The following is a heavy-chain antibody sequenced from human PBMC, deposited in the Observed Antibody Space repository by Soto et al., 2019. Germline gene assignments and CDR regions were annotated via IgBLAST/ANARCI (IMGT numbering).Heavy chain of an antibody. CDR3: TRISGYLYNYYGMDV. D-gene: IGHD5-12*01. CDR1: GLTFSGSA. CDR2: IRSKANSYAT. J-gene: IGHJ6*02. V-gene: IGHV3-73*02. Sequence: EVQLVESGGGLVQPGGSLKLSCAASGLTFSGSAIHWVHQASGKGLEWVGRIRSKANSYATAYAASVKGRFTISRDDSKNTAYLQMNSLKTEDTAVYYCTRISGYLYNYYGMDVWGQGTTVTVSS.